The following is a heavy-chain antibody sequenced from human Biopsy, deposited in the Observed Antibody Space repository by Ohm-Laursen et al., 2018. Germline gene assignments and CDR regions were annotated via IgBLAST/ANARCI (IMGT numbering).Heavy chain of an antibody. Sequence: TLSLTSSVSGASVRTSGYFWAWLRQRPGKGLEWIGYISYNERTHYNPSLTSRLAISFDTSNNRISLQLRSVSVADTAVYYCVREPKTGTAEAWYFDLWGRGSPVTVPS. D-gene: IGHD3-9*01. CDR1: GASVRTSGYF. V-gene: IGHV4-31*03. J-gene: IGHJ2*01. CDR2: ISYNERT. CDR3: VREPKTGTAEAWYFDL.